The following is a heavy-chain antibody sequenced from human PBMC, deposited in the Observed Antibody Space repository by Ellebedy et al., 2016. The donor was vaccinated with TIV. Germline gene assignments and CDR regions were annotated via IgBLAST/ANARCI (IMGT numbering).Heavy chain of an antibody. CDR2: ISSSSSTI. CDR1: GFTFSSYS. J-gene: IGHJ6*02. Sequence: GESLKISCAASGFTFSSYSMNWVRQAPGKGLEWVSYISSSSSTIYYADSVKGRFTISRDNAKNSLYLQMNSLRDEDTAVYYCARAPGWLRFLGWSYGMDVWGQGTTVTVSS. CDR3: ARAPGWLRFLGWSYGMDV. V-gene: IGHV3-48*02. D-gene: IGHD3-3*01.